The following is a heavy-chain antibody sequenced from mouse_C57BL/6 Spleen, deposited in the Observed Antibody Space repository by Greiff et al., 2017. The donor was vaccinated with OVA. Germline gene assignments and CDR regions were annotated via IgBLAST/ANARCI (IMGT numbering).Heavy chain of an antibody. V-gene: IGHV1-82*01. Sequence: VQLQEPGPELVKPGASVKISCKASGYAFSSSWMNWVKQRPGQGLEWIGRIYPGDGDANYNGKFKGKATLTADKSSSTAYMQLSSLTSEDSAVYFCARRTTPSSYFDYWGQGTSLTVSS. CDR2: IYPGDGDA. CDR1: GYAFSSSW. CDR3: ARRTTPSSYFDY. J-gene: IGHJ2*02. D-gene: IGHD6-1*01.